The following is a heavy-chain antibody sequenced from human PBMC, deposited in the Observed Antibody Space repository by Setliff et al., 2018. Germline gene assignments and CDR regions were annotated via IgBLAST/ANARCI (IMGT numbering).Heavy chain of an antibody. CDR1: GFSLSTSGVG. Sequence: SGPTLVNPTQTLTLTCTFSGFSLSTSGVGVGWIRQPPGKALEWLALIYWDDDKRYSPSLKSGLTITKDTSKNQVVLTMTNMDPVDTATYYCARCITIFGVVIPNAFDYWGQGTLVTVSS. CDR2: IYWDDDK. V-gene: IGHV2-5*02. CDR3: ARCITIFGVVIPNAFDY. D-gene: IGHD3-3*01. J-gene: IGHJ4*02.